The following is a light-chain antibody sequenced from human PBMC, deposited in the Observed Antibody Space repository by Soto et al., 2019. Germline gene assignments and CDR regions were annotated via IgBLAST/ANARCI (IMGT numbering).Light chain of an antibody. V-gene: IGLV2-14*01. CDR2: EVS. CDR1: SGDVGGYYY. CDR3: SSYTAGGTI. J-gene: IGLJ1*01. Sequence: QSALAQPASGSGSPGQSITISCTGTSGDVGGYYYVSWYQQLPGKAPKLMISEVSNRPSGVSNRFSGSKSGNTASLTISGLQAEDEADYYCSSYTAGGTIFGTGTKVTVL.